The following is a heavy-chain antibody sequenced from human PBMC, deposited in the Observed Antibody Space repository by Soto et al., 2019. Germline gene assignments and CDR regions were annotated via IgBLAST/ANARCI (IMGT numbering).Heavy chain of an antibody. Sequence: LSLTCIVSGCSISSYYWCWIRQPPGKGLEWIGYIYYSGSTNYNPSLKSRVTISVDTSKNQFSLKLSSVTAADTAVYYCARHDYGDYDGLSVDYWGQGTLVTVSS. CDR2: IYYSGST. V-gene: IGHV4-59*08. D-gene: IGHD4-17*01. J-gene: IGHJ4*02. CDR3: ARHDYGDYDGLSVDY. CDR1: GCSISSYY.